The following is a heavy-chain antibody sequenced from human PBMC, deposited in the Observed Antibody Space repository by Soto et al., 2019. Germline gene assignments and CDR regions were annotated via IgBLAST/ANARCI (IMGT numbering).Heavy chain of an antibody. Sequence: GGSLRLSCAASGFTFSSYGMHWVRQAPGKGLEWVAVISYDGSNKYYADSVKGRFTISRDNSKNTLYLQMNSLRAEDTAVYYCAKDSASGVVRGVLVALEYYYYGMDVWGQGTTVTVSS. J-gene: IGHJ6*02. V-gene: IGHV3-30*18. D-gene: IGHD3-10*01. CDR3: AKDSASGVVRGVLVALEYYYYGMDV. CDR2: ISYDGSNK. CDR1: GFTFSSYG.